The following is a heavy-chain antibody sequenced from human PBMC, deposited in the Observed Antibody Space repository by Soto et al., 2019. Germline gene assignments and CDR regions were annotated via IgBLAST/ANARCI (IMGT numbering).Heavy chain of an antibody. V-gene: IGHV4-61*01. CDR1: GGSVSSGSFY. CDR2: IYYNGST. Sequence: ETLSLTCTVSGGSVSSGSFYWSWIRQPPGKGLEWIGNIYYNGSTNYNPSLKSRVTISVDTSKNQFSLMLSSVTAADTAVYYCATFGIVGASIFDYWGQGTLVTVSS. J-gene: IGHJ4*02. D-gene: IGHD1-26*01. CDR3: ATFGIVGASIFDY.